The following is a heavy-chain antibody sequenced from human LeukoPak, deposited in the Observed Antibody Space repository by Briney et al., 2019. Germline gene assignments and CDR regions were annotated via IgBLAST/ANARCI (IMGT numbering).Heavy chain of an antibody. Sequence: ASVKVSCKVSGYTLTELSMHWVRQAPGKGLEWMGGFDPGDGETIYAQKFQGRVTMTEDTSTDTAYMELSSLRSEDTAVYYCATGSLRSLTSTVTTSVDYWGQGTLVTVSS. J-gene: IGHJ4*02. CDR2: FDPGDGET. D-gene: IGHD4-17*01. V-gene: IGHV1-24*01. CDR3: ATGSLRSLTSTVTTSVDY. CDR1: GYTLTELS.